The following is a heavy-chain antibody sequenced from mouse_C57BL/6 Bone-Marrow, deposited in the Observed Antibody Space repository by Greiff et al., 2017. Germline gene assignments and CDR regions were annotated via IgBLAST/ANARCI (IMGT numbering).Heavy chain of an antibody. V-gene: IGHV1-85*01. J-gene: IGHJ4*01. CDR1: GYTFTSYD. CDR3: ARRDLCSNYDYAMDY. Sequence: VKLQESGPELVKPGASVKLSCKASGYTFTSYDINWVKQRPGQGLEWIGWIYPRDGSNKYNEKFKGKATLTLDTSSSTAYMELHSLTSEDSAVYFCARRDLCSNYDYAMDYWGQGTSVTVSS. CDR2: IYPRDGSN. D-gene: IGHD2-5*01.